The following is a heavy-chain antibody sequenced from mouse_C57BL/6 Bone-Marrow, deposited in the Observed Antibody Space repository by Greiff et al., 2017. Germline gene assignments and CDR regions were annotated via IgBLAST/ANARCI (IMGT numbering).Heavy chain of an antibody. D-gene: IGHD1-1*01. Sequence: QVQLQQSGAELVKPGASVKISCKASGYAFSSYWMNWVKQRPGKGLEWIGQIYPGDGDTNYNGKFKGKATLTADKSSSTAYMQLSSLTAENSAVYVCARDSRYYGSSRSDVWGTGTTVTVSS. J-gene: IGHJ1*03. V-gene: IGHV1-80*01. CDR2: IYPGDGDT. CDR1: GYAFSSYW. CDR3: ARDSRYYGSSRSDV.